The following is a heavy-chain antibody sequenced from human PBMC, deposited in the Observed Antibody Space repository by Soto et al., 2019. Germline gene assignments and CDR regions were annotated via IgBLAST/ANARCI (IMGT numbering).Heavy chain of an antibody. CDR2: IYYSGST. D-gene: IGHD6-19*01. CDR3: ARQPYNTGAYYFDY. Sequence: SETLSLTCTVSGGSISGYYWSWIRQPPGKGLEWIGYIYYSGSTNYNPSLKSRVTISVDTSENRFSLKLSSVTAADTAVYYCARQPYNTGAYYFDYWGQGTLVTVSS. CDR1: GGSISGYY. J-gene: IGHJ4*02. V-gene: IGHV4-59*08.